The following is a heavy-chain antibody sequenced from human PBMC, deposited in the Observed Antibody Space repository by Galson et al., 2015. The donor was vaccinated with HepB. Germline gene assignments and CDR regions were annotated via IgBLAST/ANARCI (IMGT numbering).Heavy chain of an antibody. CDR2: ISSSSSYT. CDR1: GFTFSDYY. D-gene: IGHD3-10*01. Sequence: SLRLSCAASGFTFSDYYMSWIRQAPGKGLEWVSYISSSSSYTNYADSVKGRFTISRDNAKNSLYLQMNSLRAEDTAVYYCARDLYYGSGSYFRSFDYWGQGTLVTVSS. CDR3: ARDLYYGSGSYFRSFDY. V-gene: IGHV3-11*05. J-gene: IGHJ4*02.